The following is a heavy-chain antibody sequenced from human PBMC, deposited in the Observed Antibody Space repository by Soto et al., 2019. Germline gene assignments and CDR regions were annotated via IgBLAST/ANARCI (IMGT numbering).Heavy chain of an antibody. CDR2: INPNSGGT. J-gene: IGHJ6*03. V-gene: IGHV1-2*04. CDR3: ARDRGDITMVRGVIRANDYYYYYMDV. Sequence: ASVKVSCKASGYTFTGYYMHWVRQAPGQGLERMGWINPNSGGTNYAQKFQGWVTMTRDTSISTAYMELSRLRSDDTAVYYCARDRGDITMVRGVIRANDYYYYYMDVWGKGTTVTVSS. D-gene: IGHD3-10*01. CDR1: GYTFTGYY.